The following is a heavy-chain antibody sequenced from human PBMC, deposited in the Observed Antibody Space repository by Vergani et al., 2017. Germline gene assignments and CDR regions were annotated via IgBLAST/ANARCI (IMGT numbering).Heavy chain of an antibody. CDR1: GYTFTSYV. CDR2: ISAYNGNT. J-gene: IGHJ6*03. CDR3: ARVHXSSWPYYYYYYMDV. D-gene: IGHD6-13*01. Sequence: QVQLVQSGAEVKTPGASVTVSCKASGYTFTSYVISWVRQAPGQGLEWMGWISAYNGNTNYAQKLQGRVTMTTDTSTRTAYMELRSLRSDDTAVYYCARVHXSSWPYYYYYYMDVWGKGTTVTVSS. V-gene: IGHV1-18*01.